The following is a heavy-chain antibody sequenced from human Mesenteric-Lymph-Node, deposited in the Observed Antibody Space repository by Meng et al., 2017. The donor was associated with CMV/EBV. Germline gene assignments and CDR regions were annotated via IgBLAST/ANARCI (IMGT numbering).Heavy chain of an antibody. CDR1: GYTFNTYP. J-gene: IGHJ4*02. D-gene: IGHD5-24*01. CDR2: IIPILGIA. Sequence: SVKVSCKTSGYTFNTYPINWVRQAPGQGLEWMGGIIPILGIANYAQKFQGRVTITADKSTSTAYMELSSLRSEDTAVYYCASGPDGYNYYFDSWGQGTLVTVSS. V-gene: IGHV1-69*10. CDR3: ASGPDGYNYYFDS.